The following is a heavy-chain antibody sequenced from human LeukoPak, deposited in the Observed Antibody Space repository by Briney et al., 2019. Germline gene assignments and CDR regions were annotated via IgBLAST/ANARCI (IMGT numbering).Heavy chain of an antibody. D-gene: IGHD3-10*01. Sequence: SETLSPTCTVSGVSISSSNYYWGWIRQPPGKGLEWIGSMYYSGSIFYNPSLKSRVTISINTSKNQFSLKVSSVTAADTAVYYCARARVPGSYSPKGPFDYWGQGTLVAVSS. J-gene: IGHJ4*02. CDR1: GVSISSSNYY. V-gene: IGHV4-39*07. CDR3: ARARVPGSYSPKGPFDY. CDR2: MYYSGSI.